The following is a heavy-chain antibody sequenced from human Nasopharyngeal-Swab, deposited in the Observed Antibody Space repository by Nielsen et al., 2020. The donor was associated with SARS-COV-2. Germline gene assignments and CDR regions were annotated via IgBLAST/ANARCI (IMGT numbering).Heavy chain of an antibody. Sequence: ASVKVSCKASGYTFTSYGISWVRQAPGQGLEWMGGISAYNGNTNYAQKLQGRVTMTTDTSTSTAYMELRSLRSDDTAVYYCAAGVLGYCSGGSCPDYWGQGPLVTVSS. CDR1: GYTFTSYG. J-gene: IGHJ4*02. CDR2: ISAYNGNT. V-gene: IGHV1-18*01. CDR3: AAGVLGYCSGGSCPDY. D-gene: IGHD2-15*01.